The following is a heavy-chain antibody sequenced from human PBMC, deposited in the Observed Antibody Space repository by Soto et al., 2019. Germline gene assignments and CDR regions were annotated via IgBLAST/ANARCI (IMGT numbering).Heavy chain of an antibody. D-gene: IGHD3-3*01. V-gene: IGHV1-18*01. CDR3: ARDLPRRARWVSGYDFWSGYPSSHDAFDI. CDR2: ISAYNGNT. Sequence: AASVKVSCKASGYTFTSYGISWVRQAPGQGLEWMGWISAYNGNTNYAQKLQGRVTMTTDTSTSTAYMELRSLRSDDTAVYYCARDLPRRARWVSGYDFWSGYPSSHDAFDIWGQGTMVTVSS. CDR1: GYTFTSYG. J-gene: IGHJ3*02.